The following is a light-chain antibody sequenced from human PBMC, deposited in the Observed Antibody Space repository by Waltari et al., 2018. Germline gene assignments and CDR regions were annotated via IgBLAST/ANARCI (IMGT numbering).Light chain of an antibody. J-gene: IGLJ2*01. Sequence: QSALTQPSSASGSPGQSVTISCTGTSRDVGRFDYVSWYQQHPGQTPKLLIYNVRQRPSGVPDRFSGSKSGNTASLIVSGLQADDEADYYCSSYAGSNIVFGGGTKLTVL. CDR3: SSYAGSNIV. V-gene: IGLV2-8*01. CDR1: SRDVGRFDY. CDR2: NVR.